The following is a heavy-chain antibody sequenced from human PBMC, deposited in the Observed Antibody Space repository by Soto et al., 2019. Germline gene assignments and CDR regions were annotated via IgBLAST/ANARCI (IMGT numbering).Heavy chain of an antibody. D-gene: IGHD5-12*01. V-gene: IGHV4-30-4*01. Sequence: PSETLSLTCSVSGASVAGGSYYWSWVRQPPGKGLEWIGYIPSRGRPFYNPSLTSRGTISADTSKNQLSLQLTSVTAADTAVYYCARGTYSGYDFGLWGQGTLVT. CDR1: GASVAGGSYY. J-gene: IGHJ5*02. CDR2: IPSRGRP. CDR3: ARGTYSGYDFGL.